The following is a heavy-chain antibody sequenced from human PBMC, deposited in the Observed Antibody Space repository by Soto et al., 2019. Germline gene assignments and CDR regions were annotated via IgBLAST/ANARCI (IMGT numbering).Heavy chain of an antibody. D-gene: IGHD5-18*01. CDR3: ARASIQLWPHYYYGMDV. Sequence: QVQLQESGPGLVKPSQTLSLTCTVSGGSISSGDYYWSWIRQPPGKGLEWIGYIYYSGSTYHNPSLKSRVTISVDTSKNQFSLKLSSVTAADTAMYYCARASIQLWPHYYYGMDVWGQGTTVTVSS. V-gene: IGHV4-30-4*01. CDR2: IYYSGST. J-gene: IGHJ6*02. CDR1: GGSISSGDYY.